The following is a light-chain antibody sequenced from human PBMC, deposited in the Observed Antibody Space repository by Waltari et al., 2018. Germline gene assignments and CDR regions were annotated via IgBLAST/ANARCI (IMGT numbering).Light chain of an antibody. J-gene: IGKJ5*01. CDR2: DAS. CDR3: QQYNRWPPIT. Sequence: EIVMTQSLATLSVSPGEPATLSCRPSQSVSSNVAWYQKKPGQAPRLLIYDASTRATSIPAKFRGSGSGTEFTLTISSLQSEDFAVYYCQQYNRWPPITFGHGTRLEIK. CDR1: QSVSSN. V-gene: IGKV3-15*01.